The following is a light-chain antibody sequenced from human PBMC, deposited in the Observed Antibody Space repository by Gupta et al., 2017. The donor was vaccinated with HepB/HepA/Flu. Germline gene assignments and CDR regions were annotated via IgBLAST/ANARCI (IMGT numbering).Light chain of an antibody. J-gene: IGLJ1*01. CDR1: SLRSYY. CDR2: GKN. V-gene: IGLV3-19*01. CDR3: NARDSSGNHP. Sequence: SSELSQDPAVSVALGATVRITCKGDSLRSYYASWYQQKQGQAPVLVIYGKNNRPSGIPDRFSGSRSGNTASLTITGAQAEDEADYYCNARDSSGNHPFGTGTKVTVL.